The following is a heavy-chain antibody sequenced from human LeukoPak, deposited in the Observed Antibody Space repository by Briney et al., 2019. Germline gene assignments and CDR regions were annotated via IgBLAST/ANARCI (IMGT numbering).Heavy chain of an antibody. CDR2: IWYDGSNK. D-gene: IGHD3-3*01. V-gene: IGHV3-33*01. CDR1: GFTFSSYG. Sequence: GRPLRLSCAASGFTFSSYGMHWVRQAPGKGLEWVAVIWYDGSNKYYADSVKGRFTISRDNSKNTLYLQMNSLRAEDTAVYYCARSTIFGVVITHFDYWGQGTLVTVSS. J-gene: IGHJ4*02. CDR3: ARSTIFGVVITHFDY.